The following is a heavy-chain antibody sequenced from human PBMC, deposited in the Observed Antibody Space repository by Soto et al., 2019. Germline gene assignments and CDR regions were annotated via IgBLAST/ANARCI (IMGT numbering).Heavy chain of an antibody. CDR1: GGSFSGYY. CDR2: INHSGST. Sequence: QVQLQQWGAGLLKPSETLSLTCAVYGGSFSGYYWSWIRQPPGQGLEWCGEINHSGSTTYNPSLKSRVTTSVDTSKNQFSLKLSSVTAADTSVYYCARVTGRYYYGMDVWGQGTTVTVSS. J-gene: IGHJ6*02. V-gene: IGHV4-34*01. CDR3: ARVTGRYYYGMDV.